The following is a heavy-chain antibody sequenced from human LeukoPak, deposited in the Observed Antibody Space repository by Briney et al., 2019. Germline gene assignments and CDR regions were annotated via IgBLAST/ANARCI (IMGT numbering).Heavy chain of an antibody. J-gene: IGHJ6*02. D-gene: IGHD5-12*01. V-gene: IGHV3-30-3*01. CDR3: ARVGYSGYDWKGGYYYYYGMDV. Sequence: GGSLRLSCAASGFTFSSYAMHWVRQAPGKGLEWVAVISYDGSNKYYADSVKGRFTISRDNAKNSLYLQMNSLRAEDTAVYYCARVGYSGYDWKGGYYYYYGMDVWGQGTTVTVSS. CDR1: GFTFSSYA. CDR2: ISYDGSNK.